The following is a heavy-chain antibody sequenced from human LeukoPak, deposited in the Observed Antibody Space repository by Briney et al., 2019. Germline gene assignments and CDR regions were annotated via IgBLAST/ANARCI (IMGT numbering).Heavy chain of an antibody. V-gene: IGHV3-30*02. J-gene: IGHJ6*02. CDR1: GFTFSSYG. CDR3: ARDQVAGTTLLVLDYYYGMDV. D-gene: IGHD6-19*01. CDR2: IRYDGSNK. Sequence: GGSLRLSCAASGFTFSSYGMHWVRQAPGKGLEWVAVIRYDGSNKYYADSVKGRFTISRDNSKNTLYLQMNSLRAEDTAVYYCARDQVAGTTLLVLDYYYGMDVWGQGTTVTVSS.